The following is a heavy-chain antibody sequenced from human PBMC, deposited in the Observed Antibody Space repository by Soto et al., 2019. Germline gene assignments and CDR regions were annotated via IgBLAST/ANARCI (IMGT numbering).Heavy chain of an antibody. Sequence: ASVKVSCKASGYTFTSYAMHWVRQAPGQRLEWMGWINAGNGNTKYSQKFQGRVTITRDTSASTAYMELSSLRSEDTAVYYCARAWVVVTAPXYWGQGTLVTVSS. CDR1: GYTFTSYA. CDR3: ARAWVVVTAPXY. J-gene: IGHJ4*01. D-gene: IGHD2-21*02. V-gene: IGHV1-3*01. CDR2: INAGNGNT.